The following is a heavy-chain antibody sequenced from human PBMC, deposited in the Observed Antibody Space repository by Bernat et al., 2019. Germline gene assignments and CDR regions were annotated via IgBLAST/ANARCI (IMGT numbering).Heavy chain of an antibody. CDR1: GFTFSSFS. CDR3: ARDLWFDP. Sequence: EVQLVESGGGLVQPGGSLRLSCVASGFTFSSFSMNWVRQAPGKGLDWVSSISGSTSYIYYADSVKGRFTISRDNAKNTLYLQMNSLRAEDTAVYYCARDLWFDPWGQGTLVTVSS. CDR2: ISGSTSYI. V-gene: IGHV3-21*06. J-gene: IGHJ5*02.